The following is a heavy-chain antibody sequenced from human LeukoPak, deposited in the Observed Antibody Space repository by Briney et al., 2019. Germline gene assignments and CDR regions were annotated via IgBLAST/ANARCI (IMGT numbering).Heavy chain of an antibody. CDR1: GGSLSGYN. CDR2: VNRLGGT. V-gene: IGHV4-34*01. D-gene: IGHD6-25*01. CDR3: ARRQAAAGRWD. Sequence: SETLSLTCAVYGGSLSGYNWNWIRQPPGKGLEWIGEVNRLGGTNYNPSLKSRVNVALDTSQNHFSLKLTSVTAADTAVYYCARRQAAAGRWDWAQGTLVTVSS. J-gene: IGHJ4*02.